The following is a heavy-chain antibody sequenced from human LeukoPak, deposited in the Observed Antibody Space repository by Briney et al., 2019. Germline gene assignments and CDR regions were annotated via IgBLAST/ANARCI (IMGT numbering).Heavy chain of an antibody. CDR1: GGSFSGYY. CDR3: ARGERRGTRRRVATINPTFDY. CDR2: INHSGST. J-gene: IGHJ4*02. D-gene: IGHD5-12*01. Sequence: SETLSLTCAVYGGSFSGYYWSWIRQPPGKGLEWIGEINHSGSTNYNPSLKSRVTISVDTSKNQFSLKLSSVTAADTAVYYCARGERRGTRRRVATINPTFDYWGQGTLVTVSS. V-gene: IGHV4-34*01.